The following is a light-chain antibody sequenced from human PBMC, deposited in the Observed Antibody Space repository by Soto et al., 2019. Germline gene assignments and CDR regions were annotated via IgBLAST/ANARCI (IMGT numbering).Light chain of an antibody. J-gene: IGKJ5*01. Sequence: DIQMTQSPSSLSASVGDRVIITCRASQSISMYLNWYQQKPGKAPKLLIYSTSSLQSGVPSRFSGSGFGTDFTLTINRLLPEDFATYYCQQSSSIPITFGQGTRLEIK. CDR3: QQSSSIPIT. CDR2: STS. CDR1: QSISMY. V-gene: IGKV1-39*01.